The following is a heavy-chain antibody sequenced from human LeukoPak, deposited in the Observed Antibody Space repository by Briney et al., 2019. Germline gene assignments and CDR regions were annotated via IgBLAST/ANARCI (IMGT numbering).Heavy chain of an antibody. Sequence: GGSLTLSCAASGFTFSDYYMSWLRQAAGKGLEWVSYISSSSSTIYYADSVKGRFTISRDNSKNPLYLQMNSLRTEDAAVYCCARGPNYDILTGWRKTHNSFDMWGGGTMVTVSS. CDR1: GFTFSDYY. V-gene: IGHV3-11*04. CDR2: ISSSSSTI. J-gene: IGHJ3*02. CDR3: ARGPNYDILTGWRKTHNSFDM. D-gene: IGHD3-9*01.